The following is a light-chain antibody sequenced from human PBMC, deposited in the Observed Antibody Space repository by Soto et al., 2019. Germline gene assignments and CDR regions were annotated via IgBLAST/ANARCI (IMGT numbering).Light chain of an antibody. CDR3: QQYGTSPGYT. J-gene: IGKJ2*01. V-gene: IGKV3-20*01. CDR2: GTS. CDR1: QSVSSNY. Sequence: EIVLTQSPGTLSLSPGERATLSCRASQSVSSNYLTWYQQKPGQAPRLLIHGTSNRATGIPDMFSGSGSGTDFTLTISRLEPEDFAVYYCQQYGTSPGYTFGQGTELEIK.